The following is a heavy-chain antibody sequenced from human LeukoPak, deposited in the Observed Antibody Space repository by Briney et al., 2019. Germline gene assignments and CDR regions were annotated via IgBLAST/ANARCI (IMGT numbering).Heavy chain of an antibody. J-gene: IGHJ5*02. D-gene: IGHD2-2*01. CDR3: ARGRMCSSTSCYHNWFDP. Sequence: PSETLSLTCAVYGGSFSGYYWSWIRQPPGKGLEWIGEINHSGSTNYNPSLKSLVTISVDTSKNQFSLKLSSVTAADTAVYYCARGRMCSSTSCYHNWFDPWGQGTLVTVSS. CDR2: INHSGST. V-gene: IGHV4-34*01. CDR1: GGSFSGYY.